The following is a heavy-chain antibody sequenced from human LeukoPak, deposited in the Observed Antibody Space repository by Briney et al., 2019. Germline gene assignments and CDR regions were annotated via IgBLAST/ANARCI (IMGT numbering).Heavy chain of an antibody. CDR3: AKRDRGSYYPGGYDY. CDR2: ISGSGGST. Sequence: GGSLRLSCSASGLTFSSYAMSWVRQAPGKGLEWVSAISGSGGSTYYVDSVKGRFTISRDNSKNTVDLQMNNLRAEDTAVYYCAKRDRGSYYPGGYDYWGQGTLVTVSS. CDR1: GLTFSSYA. D-gene: IGHD1-26*01. J-gene: IGHJ4*02. V-gene: IGHV3-23*01.